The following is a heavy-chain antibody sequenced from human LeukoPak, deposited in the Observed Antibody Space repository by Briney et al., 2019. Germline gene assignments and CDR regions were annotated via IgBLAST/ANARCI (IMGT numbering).Heavy chain of an antibody. CDR1: GGSFSSEA. CDR2: IIPIFGTA. D-gene: IGHD2-15*01. V-gene: IGHV1-69*05. J-gene: IGHJ4*02. Sequence: SVKVSCKAFGGSFSSEAISWVRQAPGQGLEWMGGIIPIFGTANYAQEFQGRVTITTDESTSTAYMEVSSLRSEDTAVYYCGRKAGDCGGGSCYSIDYWGQGTLVTVSS. CDR3: GRKAGDCGGGSCYSIDY.